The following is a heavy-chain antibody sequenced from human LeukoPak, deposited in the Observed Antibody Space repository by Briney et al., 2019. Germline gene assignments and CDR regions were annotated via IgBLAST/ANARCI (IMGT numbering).Heavy chain of an antibody. J-gene: IGHJ4*02. CDR2: INPANDNT. D-gene: IGHD3-22*01. Sequence: GASVKVSCKAFGYSFSTFGITWLRQAPGQGLEWVGWINPANDNTNFAQKFDDRVTMTTDKATSTAYMELRSLRSDDTAVYFCARYLDYYDSRYSTKTFDSWGQGTQVTVSS. V-gene: IGHV1-18*01. CDR1: GYSFSTFG. CDR3: ARYLDYYDSRYSTKTFDS.